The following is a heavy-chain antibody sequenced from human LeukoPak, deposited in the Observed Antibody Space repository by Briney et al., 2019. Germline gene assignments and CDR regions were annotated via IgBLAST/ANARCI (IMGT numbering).Heavy chain of an antibody. Sequence: PSETLSLTCTVSGGSISSYYWSWIRQPPGKGLEWIGYIYKGESTNYNPSLKSRVTMSVDTSKNQFSLKVSSVTAADTAVYYCARRYYGSGSYAMDVWGQGTTVIVSS. CDR3: ARRYYGSGSYAMDV. CDR2: IYKGEST. V-gene: IGHV4-59*08. J-gene: IGHJ6*02. D-gene: IGHD3-10*01. CDR1: GGSISSYY.